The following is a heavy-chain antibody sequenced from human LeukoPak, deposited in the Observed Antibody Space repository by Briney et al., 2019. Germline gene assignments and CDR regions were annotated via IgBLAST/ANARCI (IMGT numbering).Heavy chain of an antibody. CDR2: VKGDGSHT. V-gene: IGHV3-74*01. CDR1: GFTFATYW. J-gene: IGHJ6*02. D-gene: IGHD3-16*01. Sequence: PGGSLRLSCAASGFTFATYWTHWVRQAPGKGLVWVSRVKGDGSHTNYAESVTGRFTISRDNAKNTVYLQMNSLRAEDTAVYYCARSEYEYGYGHWGLDVWGQGTTVTVSS. CDR3: ARSEYEYGYGHWGLDV.